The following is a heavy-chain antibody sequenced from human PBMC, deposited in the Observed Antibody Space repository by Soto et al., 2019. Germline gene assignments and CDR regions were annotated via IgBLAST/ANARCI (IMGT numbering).Heavy chain of an antibody. J-gene: IGHJ5*02. D-gene: IGHD2-2*01. V-gene: IGHV4-39*01. CDR2: IYYSGST. CDR1: GGSISSSSYY. Sequence: SETLSLTCTVSGGSISSSSYYWGWIRQPPGKGLEWIGSIYYSGSTYYNPSLKSRVTISVDTSKNQFSLKLSSVTAADTAVYYCAASSVRRHCFDPWGQGTLVTVSS. CDR3: AASSVRRHCFDP.